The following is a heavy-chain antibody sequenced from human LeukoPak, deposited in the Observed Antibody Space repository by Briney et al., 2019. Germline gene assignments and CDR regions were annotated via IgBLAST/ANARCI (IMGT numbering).Heavy chain of an antibody. Sequence: GESLTLSCGASGFSFDSHTFNWIRQAPGKGLEWVSSISSVSTYISYADSVKGRFTISRDNAKNSLYLQMNSLRAEDTAVYYCARGYCSGTSCCFDYWGQGTLVTASS. CDR3: ARGYCSGTSCCFDY. CDR1: GFSFDSHT. D-gene: IGHD2-2*01. J-gene: IGHJ4*02. CDR2: ISSVSTYI. V-gene: IGHV3-21*01.